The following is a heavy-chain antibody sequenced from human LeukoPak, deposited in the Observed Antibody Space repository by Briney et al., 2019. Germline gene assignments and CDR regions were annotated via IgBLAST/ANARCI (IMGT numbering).Heavy chain of an antibody. D-gene: IGHD6-6*01. J-gene: IGHJ4*02. Sequence: PGGSLRLSCAASGFTFDDYVMTWVRQAPGKGLEWVSGINWNGGSTGYADSVKGRFTISRDNAKNSLYLQMNSLRAEDTALYYCARLSASYSSSSFDYWGQGTLVTVSS. V-gene: IGHV3-20*04. CDR3: ARLSASYSSSSFDY. CDR1: GFTFDDYV. CDR2: INWNGGST.